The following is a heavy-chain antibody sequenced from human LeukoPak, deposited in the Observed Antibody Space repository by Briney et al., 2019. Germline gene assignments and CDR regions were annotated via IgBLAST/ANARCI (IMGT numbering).Heavy chain of an antibody. CDR2: INPNSGGT. Sequence: GASVKVSCKASGYTFTGYYMHWVRQAPGQGLEWMGWINPNSGGTNYAQKFQGRVTMTRDTSISTAYMELSRLRSDDTAVYYCARVGCSSTSCFLYYYYGMDVWGQGTTVTVSS. CDR1: GYTFTGYY. J-gene: IGHJ6*02. CDR3: ARVGCSSTSCFLYYYYGMDV. D-gene: IGHD2-2*01. V-gene: IGHV1-2*02.